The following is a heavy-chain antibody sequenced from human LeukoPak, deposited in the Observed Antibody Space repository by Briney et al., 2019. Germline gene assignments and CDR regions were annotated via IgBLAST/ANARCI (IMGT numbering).Heavy chain of an antibody. V-gene: IGHV3-53*01. CDR1: GISVSSNY. Sequence: GGSLRLSCAASGISVSSNYMSWVRQAPGKGLEWVSVLYSGGSIYYADSVKGRFTISRDNSKNTLYLQMNSLRAEDTAVYYCAREARIQSIFDYWGQGTLVTVSS. CDR3: AREARIQSIFDY. J-gene: IGHJ4*02. CDR2: LYSGGSI. D-gene: IGHD6-6*01.